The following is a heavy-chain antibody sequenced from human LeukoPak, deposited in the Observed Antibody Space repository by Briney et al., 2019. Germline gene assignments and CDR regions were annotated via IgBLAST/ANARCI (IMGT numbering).Heavy chain of an antibody. J-gene: IGHJ4*02. CDR2: LSGSGTTT. Sequence: GGSLRLSCAASGFTFSSYWMNWVRQAPGKGLDWVSTLSGSGTTTYLADSMKGRFTVSRDNSKNTLYLQMNSLSAEDTAVYYCAKGKGYYGSGPYYFDYWGQGTLVTVSS. CDR1: GFTFSSYW. V-gene: IGHV3-23*01. D-gene: IGHD3-10*01. CDR3: AKGKGYYGSGPYYFDY.